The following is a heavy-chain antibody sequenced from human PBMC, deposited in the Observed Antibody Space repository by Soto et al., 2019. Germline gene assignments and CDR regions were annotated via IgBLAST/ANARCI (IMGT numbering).Heavy chain of an antibody. D-gene: IGHD6-19*01. CDR2: IWYDGSNE. V-gene: IGHV3-33*01. CDR1: GFIFSGYG. CDR3: TRRFSDGWYSDY. J-gene: IGHJ4*02. Sequence: QVQLVESGGGVVQPGRSLRLSCAASGFIFSGYGMHWVRQAPGKGLEWVAVIWYDGSNENYADSVKGRFTISRDNSKNTLYLQMNILRAEDTAVYYCTRRFSDGWYSDYWGQGTMVTVSS.